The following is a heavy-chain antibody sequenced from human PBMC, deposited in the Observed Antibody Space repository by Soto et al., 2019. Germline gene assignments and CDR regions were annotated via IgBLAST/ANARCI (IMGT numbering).Heavy chain of an antibody. CDR1: GDSIISSDFY. D-gene: IGHD3-3*02. CDR3: ARHSLALRKNNWFDP. V-gene: IGHV4-39*01. CDR2: IFYLGSS. J-gene: IGHJ5*02. Sequence: SETLSLTCTVSGDSIISSDFYWGWVRQPPGKGLEWIGSIFYLGSSYYNPSLKSRVTMSVDTSKHQFSLRLRSVTAADTALYFCARHSLALRKNNWFDPWGQGIMVTVSS.